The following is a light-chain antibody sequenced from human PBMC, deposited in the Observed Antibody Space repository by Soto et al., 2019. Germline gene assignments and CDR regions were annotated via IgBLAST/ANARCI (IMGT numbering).Light chain of an antibody. CDR1: QNINNY. CDR3: QQIYSLPRA. J-gene: IGKJ1*01. V-gene: IGKV1-39*01. CDR2: ATS. Sequence: DIQMAQSPSSLSASVGDRVTITCRASQNINNYIAWYQKKPGQAPKLLIYATSTLHTGVPSRFSGSGFGTDFTLIINSLQPEDLATYYCQQIYSLPRAFGQGTKVEIK.